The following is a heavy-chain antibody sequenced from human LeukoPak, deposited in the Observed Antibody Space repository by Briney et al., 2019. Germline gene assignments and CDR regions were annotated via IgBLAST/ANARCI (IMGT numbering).Heavy chain of an antibody. CDR2: IGTAGDI. CDR3: ARLAPVSGSYYFDY. D-gene: IGHD1-26*01. CDR1: GFTFSKYD. J-gene: IGHJ4*02. V-gene: IGHV3-13*01. Sequence: GGSLRLSCSASGFTFSKYDMHWVRQATGKGLEWVSGIGTAGDIYYPGSVKGRFTISRENAKNSLYLQVNSLRAGDTAVYYCARLAPVSGSYYFDYWGQGTLVTVSS.